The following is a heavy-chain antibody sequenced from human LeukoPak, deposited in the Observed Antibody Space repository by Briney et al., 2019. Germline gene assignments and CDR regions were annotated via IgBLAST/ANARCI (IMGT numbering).Heavy chain of an antibody. Sequence: PSETLSLTCTVSGGSISSYYWSWIRQPPGKGLEWIGYIYYSGSTNYNPSLKSRVTISVDTSKNQFSLKLSSVTAADTAVYYCATELRRDGYNWDAFDTWGQGTMVTVSS. J-gene: IGHJ3*02. V-gene: IGHV4-59*01. D-gene: IGHD5-24*01. CDR1: GGSISSYY. CDR3: ATELRRDGYNWDAFDT. CDR2: IYYSGST.